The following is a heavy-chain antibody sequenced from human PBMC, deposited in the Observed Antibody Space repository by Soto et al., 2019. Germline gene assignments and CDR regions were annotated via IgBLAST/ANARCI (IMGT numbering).Heavy chain of an antibody. CDR1: GYTFSDHS. CDR2: ISTSRGNT. Sequence: QVQLVQSGSEVEKPGASVKVSCKTSGYTFSDHSLSWVRLAPGQGLEWMGWISTSRGNTNYAQKFQGRLTLATDTSTSTAYMELKSLRPDDTAVYYCARDRTNFLDYWGQGILVTVYS. J-gene: IGHJ4*02. V-gene: IGHV1-18*01. D-gene: IGHD2-8*01. CDR3: ARDRTNFLDY.